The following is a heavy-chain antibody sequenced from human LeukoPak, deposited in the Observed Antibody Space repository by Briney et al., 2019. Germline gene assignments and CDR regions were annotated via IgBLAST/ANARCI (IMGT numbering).Heavy chain of an antibody. Sequence: GRSLRLSCTASGFTFGDYAMSWVRQAPGRGLEWVGFIRSKSYGWTTEYAASVKGRFTFSRDDSKSIAYLEMNSLKTEDTAAYYCRRDSREGGIAAVWGQGTLVTVSS. D-gene: IGHD6-13*01. CDR3: RRDSREGGIAAV. CDR1: GFTFGDYA. J-gene: IGHJ4*01. CDR2: IRSKSYGWTT. V-gene: IGHV3-49*04.